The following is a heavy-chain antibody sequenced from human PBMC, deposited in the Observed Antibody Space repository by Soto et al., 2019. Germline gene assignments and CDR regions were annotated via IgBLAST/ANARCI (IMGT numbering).Heavy chain of an antibody. J-gene: IGHJ4*02. Sequence: PGGSLRLSCAASGFTFSSYAMSWVRQAPGKGLEWVSAISGSGGSTYYADSVKGRFSISRDNSKNTLYLQMNSLRAEDTAVYYCAKGPTAARDFDYWGQGTLVTVSS. V-gene: IGHV3-23*01. CDR1: GFTFSSYA. CDR3: AKGPTAARDFDY. D-gene: IGHD6-6*01. CDR2: ISGSGGST.